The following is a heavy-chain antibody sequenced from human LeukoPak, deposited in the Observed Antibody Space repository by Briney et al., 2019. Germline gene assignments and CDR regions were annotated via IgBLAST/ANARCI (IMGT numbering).Heavy chain of an antibody. CDR2: IWYDGGNK. Sequence: GGSLRLSCAASGFTFSSYGMHWVRQAPGKGLEWVAVIWYDGGNKYYADSVKGRFTISRDNSKNTLYLQMNSLRAEDTAVYYCARDRWDGYDDLLDYWGQGTLVTVSS. CDR3: ARDRWDGYDDLLDY. J-gene: IGHJ4*02. D-gene: IGHD5-12*01. CDR1: GFTFSSYG. V-gene: IGHV3-33*01.